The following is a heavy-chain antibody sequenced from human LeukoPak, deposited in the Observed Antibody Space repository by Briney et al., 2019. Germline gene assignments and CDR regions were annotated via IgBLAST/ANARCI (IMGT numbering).Heavy chain of an antibody. D-gene: IGHD1-14*01. CDR3: ARGIYEPRGDY. J-gene: IGHJ4*02. CDR1: GYTFTSYY. Sequence: ASVKVSCKPSGYTFTSYYMHWVRQAPGQGLEWMGIINPSGGSTSYAQKFQGRVTMTTDTSTSTAYMELRSLRSDDTAVYYCARGIYEPRGDYWGQGTLVTVSS. V-gene: IGHV1-46*01. CDR2: INPSGGST.